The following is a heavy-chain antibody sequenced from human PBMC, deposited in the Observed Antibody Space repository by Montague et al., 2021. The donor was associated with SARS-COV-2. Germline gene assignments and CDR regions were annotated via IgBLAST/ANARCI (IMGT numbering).Heavy chain of an antibody. V-gene: IGHV3-21*04. D-gene: IGHD3-10*01. Sequence: SLRLSCAASGFTFSSYSMNWVRQAPGKGLVWGSSICGSISYIYYADSVNGRFTISRDNAKNSLYLQMNSLRAEDTAVYFCARERTVVIITGYYYYGVDVWGQGTTV. CDR2: ICGSISYI. CDR3: ARERTVVIITGYYYYGVDV. J-gene: IGHJ6*02. CDR1: GFTFSSYS.